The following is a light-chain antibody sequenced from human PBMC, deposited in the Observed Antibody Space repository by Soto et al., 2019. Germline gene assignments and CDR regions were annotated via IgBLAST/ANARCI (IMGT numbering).Light chain of an antibody. J-gene: IGKJ5*01. CDR3: QQYNKWPLIT. CDR2: GAS. Sequence: EIAMTHSPATLSVSPWEIATLSCRASQSVSNNLAWYQQKRGQAPRLLIYGASTRATGIPARFSGSGSGTELTLIISSLQSEDFAVYYCQQYNKWPLITFGQGTRLEIK. CDR1: QSVSNN. V-gene: IGKV3-15*01.